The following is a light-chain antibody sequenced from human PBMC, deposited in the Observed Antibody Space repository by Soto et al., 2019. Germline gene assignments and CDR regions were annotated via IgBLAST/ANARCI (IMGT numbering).Light chain of an antibody. J-gene: IGLJ3*02. CDR1: SSNIGAYYD. CDR3: QSYDSSLRGSV. V-gene: IGLV1-40*01. Sequence: QSVLSQPPSVSGAPGQRVTISCTGTSSNIGAYYDVHWYQQLPGTAPQLLIYDNFNRPSGVPDRFSGSKSGTSASLAITGLQAEDEADYYCQSYDSSLRGSVFGGGTKLTVL. CDR2: DNF.